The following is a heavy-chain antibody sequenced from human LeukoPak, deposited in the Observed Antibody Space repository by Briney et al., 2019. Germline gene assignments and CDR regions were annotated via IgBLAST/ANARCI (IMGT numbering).Heavy chain of an antibody. Sequence: SETLSLTCAVYGGSFSGYYWSWIRQPPGKGLEWIGEINHSGSTNYNPSLKSRVTISVGTSKNQFSLKLSSVTAADTAVYYCARGQAVTSFDYWGQGTLVTVSS. J-gene: IGHJ4*02. V-gene: IGHV4-34*01. CDR2: INHSGST. D-gene: IGHD4-17*01. CDR1: GGSFSGYY. CDR3: ARGQAVTSFDY.